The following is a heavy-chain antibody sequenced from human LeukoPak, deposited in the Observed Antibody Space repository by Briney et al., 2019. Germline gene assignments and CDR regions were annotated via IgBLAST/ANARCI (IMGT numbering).Heavy chain of an antibody. D-gene: IGHD2-8*02. Sequence: ASVKVSCKASGYTFTGQFIHWLRQAPGQGLEWMGWIDPPSGTPHYAQKFQDTVTMTRDTSIGTAYLEVHRLKSDDTAVYYCARSGFSTGFYLDFWGQGTLISASS. V-gene: IGHV1-2*02. CDR2: IDPPSGTP. J-gene: IGHJ4*02. CDR1: GYTFTGQF. CDR3: ARSGFSTGFYLDF.